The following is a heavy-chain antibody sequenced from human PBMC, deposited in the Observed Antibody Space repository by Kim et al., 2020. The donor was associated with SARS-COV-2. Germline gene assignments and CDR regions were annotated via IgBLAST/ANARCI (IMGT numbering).Heavy chain of an antibody. CDR3: AREHTVTTGDYYYGMDV. Sequence: SVKVSCKASGGTFSSYAISWVRQAPGQGLEWMGGIIPIFGTANYAQKFQGRVTITADESTSTAYMELSSLRSEDTAVYYCAREHTVTTGDYYYGMDVWGQGTTVTVSS. CDR1: GGTFSSYA. D-gene: IGHD4-17*01. CDR2: IIPIFGTA. V-gene: IGHV1-69*13. J-gene: IGHJ6*02.